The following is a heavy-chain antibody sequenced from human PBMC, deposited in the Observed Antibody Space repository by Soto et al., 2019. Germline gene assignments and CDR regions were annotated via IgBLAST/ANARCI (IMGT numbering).Heavy chain of an antibody. V-gene: IGHV3-48*03. J-gene: IGHJ4*02. CDR1: GFTFSSHE. CDR2: ISESGSSI. Sequence: EVQLVESGGGLVQPGGSLRLSCAASGFTFSSHEMNWVRQAPGKGLEWVAYISESGSSIYYADSVKGRFTISRDNARNSLSLQMNSLGAEDTALYYCARESVGPSTDFDYWGQGTLVTVSS. D-gene: IGHD1-26*01. CDR3: ARESVGPSTDFDY.